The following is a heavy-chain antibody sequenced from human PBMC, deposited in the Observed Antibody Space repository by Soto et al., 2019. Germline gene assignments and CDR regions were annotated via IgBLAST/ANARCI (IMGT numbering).Heavy chain of an antibody. D-gene: IGHD1-26*01. J-gene: IGHJ3*01. Sequence: QVQLQESGPGVVKPAETLSLTCNVSGGSIGTSYWSWVRQPPEKGLGFIGYMYYGGSTNYNPSLKSRVTISIDTSKNQFSLSLTSVTAADTAMYYCAKVAYRSFDVWGQGTMVTVSS. CDR2: MYYGGST. V-gene: IGHV4-59*12. CDR1: GGSIGTSY. CDR3: AKVAYRSFDV.